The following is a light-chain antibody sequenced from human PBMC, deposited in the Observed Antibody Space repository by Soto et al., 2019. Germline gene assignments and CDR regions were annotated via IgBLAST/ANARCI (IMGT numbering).Light chain of an antibody. J-gene: IGKJ5*01. CDR2: DAS. CDR3: QHCKNNWA. CDR1: QSISSW. V-gene: IGKV1-5*01. Sequence: DIQMTQSPSTLSASVGDRVIITCRASQSISSWLAWYQQKPGRAPKLLIYDASSLESGVPSRFSGSGSGTEFTLTISSLQPDDFATYYCQHCKNNWAFSQGTRLEIK.